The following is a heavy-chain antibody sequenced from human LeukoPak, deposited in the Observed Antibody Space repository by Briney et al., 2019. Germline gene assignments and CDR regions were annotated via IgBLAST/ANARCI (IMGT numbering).Heavy chain of an antibody. CDR1: GFTFSSYW. CDR2: INQDGRET. D-gene: IGHD5-18*01. J-gene: IGHJ4*02. V-gene: IGHV3-7*01. Sequence: GGSLRLSCAASGFTFSSYWMSWVRQAPGKGLEWVANINQDGRETYYLDSVKGRFTISGDNAKNSLYLQMNSLRAEDTAVYYCARDLGGYSYGSHFDYWGQGTLVTVSS. CDR3: ARDLGGYSYGSHFDY.